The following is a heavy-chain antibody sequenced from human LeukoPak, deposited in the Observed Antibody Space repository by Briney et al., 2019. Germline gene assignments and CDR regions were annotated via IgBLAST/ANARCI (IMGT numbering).Heavy chain of an antibody. V-gene: IGHV3-74*01. CDR2: INSDGSST. CDR1: GFTFSSYW. Sequence: HPGGSLRLSCAASGFTFSSYWMHWVRQAPGKGLVWVSRINSDGSSTIYADSVKGRFTISRDNAKNTLYLQMNSLRAEDTAVYYCARVGSGSYGQAFDIWGQGTMVTVSS. CDR3: ARVGSGSYGQAFDI. D-gene: IGHD1-26*01. J-gene: IGHJ3*02.